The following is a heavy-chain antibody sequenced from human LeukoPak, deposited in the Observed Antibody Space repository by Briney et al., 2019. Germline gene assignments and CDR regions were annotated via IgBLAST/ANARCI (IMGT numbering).Heavy chain of an antibody. J-gene: IGHJ5*02. D-gene: IGHD3-22*01. Sequence: ASVKVSCKASGYTFTGYYMHWVRQAPGQGLEWMGWINPNSGGTNYAQKFQGRVTMTRDTSISTAYMELSRLRSDDTAVYYCARTFHYYDSSGYYAWGQGTLVTVSS. V-gene: IGHV1-2*02. CDR3: ARTFHYYDSSGYYA. CDR1: GYTFTGYY. CDR2: INPNSGGT.